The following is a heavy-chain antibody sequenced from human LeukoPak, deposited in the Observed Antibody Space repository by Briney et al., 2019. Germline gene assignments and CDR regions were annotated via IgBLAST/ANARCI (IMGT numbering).Heavy chain of an antibody. CDR3: ARDGMCFDWNPEYYFDY. Sequence: ASVKVSCKASGGTFSTYAISWVRQAPGQGLEWMGWISAYNGNTNYAQKLQGRVTMTTDTSTSTAYMELRSLRSDDTAVYYCARDGMCFDWNPEYYFDYWGQGTLVTVSS. V-gene: IGHV1-18*01. CDR2: ISAYNGNT. J-gene: IGHJ4*02. CDR1: GGTFSTYA. D-gene: IGHD3-9*01.